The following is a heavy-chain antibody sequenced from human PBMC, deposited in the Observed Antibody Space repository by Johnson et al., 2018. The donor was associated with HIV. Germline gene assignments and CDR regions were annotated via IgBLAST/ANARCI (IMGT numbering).Heavy chain of an antibody. J-gene: IGHJ3*01. CDR3: AREKAAGAFDL. D-gene: IGHD6-25*01. CDR2: ISYDGSNK. V-gene: IGHV3-30*04. Sequence: QMMLVESGGGVVQPGRSLRLSCAASGFTFSSYPLHWVRQAPGKGLEWVAVISYDGSNKYYADSVKGRFTISRDNAKNSLYLQMNSLRAEDTALYYCAREKAAGAFDLWGQGTMVTVAS. CDR1: GFTFSSYP.